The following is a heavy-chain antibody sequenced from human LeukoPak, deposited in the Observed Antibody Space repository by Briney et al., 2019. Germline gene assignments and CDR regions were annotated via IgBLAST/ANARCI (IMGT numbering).Heavy chain of an antibody. CDR2: VDPEDGEI. D-gene: IGHD6-19*01. Sequence: GATVKISCKSSGYTITPHYMHWVRQAPGKGLEWVGRVDPEDGEIIYAEKFQGRLTISADTSTNTGFMELSSLESEDTDMYYGATTLRGWYLDVWGKGTTVIVTS. CDR1: GYTITPHY. CDR3: ATTLRGWYLDV. V-gene: IGHV1-69-2*01. J-gene: IGHJ6*03.